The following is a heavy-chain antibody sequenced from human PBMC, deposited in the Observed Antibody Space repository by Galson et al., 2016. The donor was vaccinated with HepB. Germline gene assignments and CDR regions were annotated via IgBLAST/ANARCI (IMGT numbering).Heavy chain of an antibody. D-gene: IGHD3-10*01. Sequence: SLRLSCAASRFTFSNSAMSWVRQAPGKGLEWVSIISGSGDRTYYADSVKGRFTVSRDNSKSTLYLQMNSLRAEDTAVYYCARDPGQPEFYYYGMDVWGQGTTVTVSS. CDR3: ARDPGQPEFYYYGMDV. J-gene: IGHJ6*02. CDR1: RFTFSNSA. V-gene: IGHV3-23*01. CDR2: ISGSGDRT.